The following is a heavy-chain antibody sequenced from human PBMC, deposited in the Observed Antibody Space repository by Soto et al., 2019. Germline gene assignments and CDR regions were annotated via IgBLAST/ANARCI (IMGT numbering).Heavy chain of an antibody. CDR3: ARDAYYYGSGSYYPDY. V-gene: IGHV3-30-3*01. D-gene: IGHD3-10*01. Sequence: QVQLVESGGGVVQPGRSLRLSCAASGFTFSTYAMHWVRQAPGKGLEWVAVISYDGSNKYYADSVKGRFTISRDNXKXPLYLQMNSLRAEDTAVYYCARDAYYYGSGSYYPDYWGQGTLVTVSS. CDR2: ISYDGSNK. J-gene: IGHJ4*02. CDR1: GFTFSTYA.